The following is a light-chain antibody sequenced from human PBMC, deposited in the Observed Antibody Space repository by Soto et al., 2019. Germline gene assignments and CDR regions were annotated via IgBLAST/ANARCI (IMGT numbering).Light chain of an antibody. J-gene: IGLJ3*02. Sequence: QAVVTQSSSASASLGSSVRLTCTLSSGHSTYMVTWHQQQPGKAPRYLMKVEGNGSYDKGSGLPDRFSGSSSGADRYLTISNLQFEDEADYYCETWGSNTFSWVFGGGTKVTVL. CDR2: VEGNGSY. V-gene: IGLV4-60*02. CDR3: ETWGSNTFSWV. CDR1: SGHSTYM.